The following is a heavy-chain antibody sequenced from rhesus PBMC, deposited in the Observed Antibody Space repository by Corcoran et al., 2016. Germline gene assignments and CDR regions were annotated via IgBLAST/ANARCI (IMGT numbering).Heavy chain of an antibody. CDR1: GGSFSGYY. CDR2: ISGSTGST. CDR3: ARELYFGSGYDY. J-gene: IGHJ4*01. D-gene: IGHD3-28*01. Sequence: QVQLQESGPGLVKPSETLSLTCVVSGGSFSGYYWGWIRQPPGKGLEWIGYISGSTGSTDYNPSLKSRVTISTDTSKNQFSLRLRSVTAADTAVYYCARELYFGSGYDYWGQGVLVTVSS. V-gene: IGHV4-165*01.